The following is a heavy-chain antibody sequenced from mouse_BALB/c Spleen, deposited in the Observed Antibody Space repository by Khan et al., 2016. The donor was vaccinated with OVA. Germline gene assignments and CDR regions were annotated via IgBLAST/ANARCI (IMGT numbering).Heavy chain of an antibody. CDR1: GYTFTDYN. CDR2: IYPGSNNT. CDR3: AREWGDWFAY. J-gene: IGHJ3*01. V-gene: IGHV1-77*01. Sequence: QVQLQQSGAELARPGASVKLSCKASGYTFTDYNINWVKQRTGQGLEWIGEIYPGSNNTYYNEKFKGKATLTADKSSSTAYMQLSSLTSADSAVYFCAREWGDWFAYGGQATLVTVSA.